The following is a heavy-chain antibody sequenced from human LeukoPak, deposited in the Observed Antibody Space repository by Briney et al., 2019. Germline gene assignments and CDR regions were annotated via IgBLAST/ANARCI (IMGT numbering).Heavy chain of an antibody. CDR3: ASGGIYYGAAFDF. J-gene: IGHJ4*02. Sequence: GGSLRLSCTVSGFTVSSNSMSWVRQAPGKGLEWVSFIYSGGNTRYSDSVKGRFTISRDNSRNTLYLQMNSLRAEDTALYYCASGGIYYGAAFDFWGQGTLVTVSS. CDR2: IYSGGNT. V-gene: IGHV3-53*01. D-gene: IGHD1-26*01. CDR1: GFTVSSNS.